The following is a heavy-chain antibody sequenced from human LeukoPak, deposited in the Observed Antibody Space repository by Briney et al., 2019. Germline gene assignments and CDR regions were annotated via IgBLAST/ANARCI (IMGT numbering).Heavy chain of an antibody. D-gene: IGHD4-23*01. V-gene: IGHV4-59*01. CDR1: GGSFSSYY. CDR3: ARVGVDYTGNVIKYYFDS. CDR2: IYYSGST. Sequence: SETLSLTCTVSGGSFSSYYWSWIRQPPGKGLEWIGYIYYSGSTNYNPSLKSRVIISVDTSKNQFSLKLSPVIAADTAVYYCARVGVDYTGNVIKYYFDSWGQGTLVTVSS. J-gene: IGHJ4*02.